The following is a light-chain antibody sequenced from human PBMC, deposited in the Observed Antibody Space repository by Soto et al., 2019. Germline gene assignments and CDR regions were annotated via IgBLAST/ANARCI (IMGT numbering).Light chain of an antibody. J-gene: IGLJ2*01. Sequence: QTVVTQPPSVSGAPGQRVTISCTGSSSNIGAGYDVHWYQQLPGTAPKLLIYGNNNRPSGVPDRFSGSKSGTSASLAITGLQAEDEADYHCQSYDSSLSGYVVFGGGTQLTVL. CDR3: QSYDSSLSGYVV. CDR2: GNN. V-gene: IGLV1-40*01. CDR1: SSNIGAGYD.